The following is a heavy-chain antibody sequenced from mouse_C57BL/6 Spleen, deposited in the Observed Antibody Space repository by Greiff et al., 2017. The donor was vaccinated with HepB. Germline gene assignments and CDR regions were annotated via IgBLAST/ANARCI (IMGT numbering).Heavy chain of an antibody. J-gene: IGHJ2*01. CDR1: GFTFSSYG. V-gene: IGHV5-6*01. CDR3: ARLPITTVVPDYFDY. Sequence: EVKLVESGGDLVKPGGSLKLSCAASGFTFSSYGMSWVRQTPDKRLEWVATISSGGSYTYYPDSVKGRFTISRDNANNTLYLQMSSLKSEDTAVYYCARLPITTVVPDYFDYWGQGTTLTVSS. CDR2: ISSGGSYT. D-gene: IGHD1-1*01.